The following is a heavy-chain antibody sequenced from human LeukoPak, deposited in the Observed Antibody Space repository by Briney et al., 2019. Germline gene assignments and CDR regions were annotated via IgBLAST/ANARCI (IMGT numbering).Heavy chain of an antibody. J-gene: IGHJ6*02. V-gene: IGHV3-23*01. D-gene: IGHD6-13*01. Sequence: GGSLRLSCAASGFTFSSYAMSWVRQAPGKGLEWVSGISSSGGSTYYADSVKGRFTISRDNSKNTLYLQMNSLRAEGTAVYYCAKAPTAGNSYYGMDVWGQGTTVTVSS. CDR2: ISSSGGST. CDR3: AKAPTAGNSYYGMDV. CDR1: GFTFSSYA.